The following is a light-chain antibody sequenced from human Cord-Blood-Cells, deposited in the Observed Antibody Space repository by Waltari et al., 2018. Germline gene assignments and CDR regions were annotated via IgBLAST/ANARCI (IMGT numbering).Light chain of an antibody. CDR2: EVS. Sequence: QSALTQPPPASGPPGQSVTISCTGTSSDVGGYNYVSWYQQHPGKATKLMIYEVSKRPSGVPDRFSGSKSGNTSSLTVSVLQAEDEADYYCSSYAGSNNLVFGGGTKLTVL. J-gene: IGLJ2*01. CDR1: SSDVGGYNY. V-gene: IGLV2-8*01. CDR3: SSYAGSNNLV.